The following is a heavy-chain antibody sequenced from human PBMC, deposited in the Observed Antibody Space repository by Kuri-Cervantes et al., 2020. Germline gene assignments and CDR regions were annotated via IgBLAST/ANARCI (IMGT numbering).Heavy chain of an antibody. V-gene: IGHV3-7*01. CDR3: ARDLPDYYDSSGYLDY. J-gene: IGHJ4*02. D-gene: IGHD3-22*01. CDR2: IKQDGSEK. Sequence: GGSLRLSCAASGFTFSSYWMSWVRRAPGKGLEWVANIKQDGSEKYYVDSVKGRFTISRDNAKDSLYLQMNSLRAEDTAVYYCARDLPDYYDSSGYLDYWGQGTLVTVSS. CDR1: GFTFSSYW.